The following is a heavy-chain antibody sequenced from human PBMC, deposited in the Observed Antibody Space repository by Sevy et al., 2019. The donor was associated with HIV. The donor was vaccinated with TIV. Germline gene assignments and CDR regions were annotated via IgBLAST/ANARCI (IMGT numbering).Heavy chain of an antibody. D-gene: IGHD1-26*01. J-gene: IGHJ4*02. CDR2: IYNNGNS. CDR3: VRGRYFANNAAD. V-gene: IGHV3-53*01. CDR1: GFTVSSDY. Sequence: GGSLRLSCIASGFTVSSDYMSWVRQAPGKGLEWVSIIYNNGNSYYADSVKGRFTISRDNYKNTLYLQMTSLRVEDTAVYFCVRGRYFANNAADWGQGTLVTVSS.